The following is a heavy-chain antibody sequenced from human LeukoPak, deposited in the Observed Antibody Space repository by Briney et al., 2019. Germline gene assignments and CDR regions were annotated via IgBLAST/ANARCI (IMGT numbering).Heavy chain of an antibody. D-gene: IGHD3-22*01. CDR2: ISGSGGST. J-gene: IGHJ4*02. CDR3: AKDFAYYYDSSGYYYENY. V-gene: IGHV3-23*01. CDR1: GFTFSSYA. Sequence: PGGSLRLSCAASGFTFSSYAMSWVRQAPGKGLEWVSAISGSGGSTYYADSVKGRFTISRDNSKNTLYLQMNSLRAEDTAVYYCAKDFAYYYDSSGYYYENYWGQGTLVTVSS.